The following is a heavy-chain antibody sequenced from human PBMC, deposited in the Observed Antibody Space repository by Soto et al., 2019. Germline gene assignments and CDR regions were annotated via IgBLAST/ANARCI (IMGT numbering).Heavy chain of an antibody. CDR1: GFTFEDYG. J-gene: IGHJ6*02. Sequence: GGSQRLSCTASGFTFEDYGMSWVRQAPGKGLEWVSGINWNGGSTGYADSVKGRFTISRDNSKNTLYLQMNSLRAEDTAVYYCAKDPTRWSYYYYGMDVWGQGTTVTVSS. CDR3: AKDPTRWSYYYYGMDV. V-gene: IGHV3-20*04. D-gene: IGHD3-3*01. CDR2: INWNGGST.